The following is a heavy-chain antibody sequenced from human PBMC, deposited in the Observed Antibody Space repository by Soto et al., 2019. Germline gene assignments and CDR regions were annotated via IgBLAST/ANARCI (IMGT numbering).Heavy chain of an antibody. CDR2: IYYSGST. V-gene: IGHV4-59*01. Sequence: LSLTCTVSGGSISSYYWSWIRPPPGKGLEWIGYIYYSGSTNYNPSLKSRVTISVDTSKNQFSLKLSSLTAADTAVYYCARAYYYDAYGMDVWGQGTTVTVSS. CDR3: ARAYYYDAYGMDV. CDR1: GGSISSYY. J-gene: IGHJ6*02.